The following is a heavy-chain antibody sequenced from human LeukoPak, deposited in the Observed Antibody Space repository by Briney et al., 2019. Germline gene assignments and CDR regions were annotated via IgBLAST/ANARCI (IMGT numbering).Heavy chain of an antibody. CDR3: AKDKDIVVVPAAMGGAFDI. V-gene: IGHV3-9*01. CDR1: GYTFDDYA. CDR2: ISWNSGSI. D-gene: IGHD2-2*01. J-gene: IGHJ3*02. Sequence: GGSLRLSCAASGYTFDDYAMHWVRQAPGKGVEWVSGISWNSGSIGYADSVKGRFTISRDNAKNSLYLQMNSLRAEDTALYYCAKDKDIVVVPAAMGGAFDIWGQGTMVTVSS.